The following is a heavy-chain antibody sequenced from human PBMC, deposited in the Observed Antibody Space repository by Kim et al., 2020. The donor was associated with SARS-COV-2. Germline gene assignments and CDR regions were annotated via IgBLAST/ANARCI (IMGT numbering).Heavy chain of an antibody. CDR1: GYSFTGYD. CDR2: MNPNLGNT. CDR3: ARRAPSPDYKYFAIEV. J-gene: IGHJ6*02. V-gene: IGHV1-8*01. Sequence: ASVKVSCKASGYSFTGYDINWVRQATGQGLEWMGWMNPNLGNTGYVQKLQGRVTLTWDTSIRTAYMELSSLKSEDTAVYYCARRAPSPDYKYFAIEVWGQ.